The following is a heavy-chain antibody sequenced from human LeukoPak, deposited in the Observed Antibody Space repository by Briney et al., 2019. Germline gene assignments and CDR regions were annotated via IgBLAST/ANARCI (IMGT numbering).Heavy chain of an antibody. J-gene: IGHJ4*02. V-gene: IGHV4-59*01. D-gene: IGHD3-22*01. Sequence: PSETLSLTCTVSGGSISSYYWSWIRQPPGKGLEWIGYIYYSGSTNYNPSLKSRVTISVDTSKNQFSLELNSVTAADTAVYYCAREGYYYAGSGYYYLDYWGQGTLVTVSS. CDR1: GGSISSYY. CDR3: AREGYYYAGSGYYYLDY. CDR2: IYYSGST.